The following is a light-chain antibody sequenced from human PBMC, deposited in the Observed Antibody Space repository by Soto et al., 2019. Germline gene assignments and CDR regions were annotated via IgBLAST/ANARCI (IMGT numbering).Light chain of an antibody. CDR3: SSYASSSTRV. J-gene: IGLJ3*02. CDR2: DVS. CDR1: SSDVGGYNY. Sequence: QSALTQPRSVSGSPGQSVTISCTGTSSDVGGYNYVSWYQQHPGKAPKLMIYDVSKRPSGVPDRFSGSKSGNTASLTISGRQAEDEADYYCSSYASSSTRVFGGGTKLTVL. V-gene: IGLV2-11*01.